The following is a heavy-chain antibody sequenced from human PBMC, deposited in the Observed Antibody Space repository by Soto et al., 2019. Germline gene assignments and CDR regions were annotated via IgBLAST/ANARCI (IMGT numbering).Heavy chain of an antibody. J-gene: IGHJ5*02. CDR2: ISYDGSNK. D-gene: IGHD5-18*01. Sequence: GGSLRLSCAASGFTFSSYGMHWVRQAPGKGLEWVAVISYDGSNKYYADSVKGRFTISRDNSKNTLYLQMNSLRAEDTAVYYCARDTLVEGYGHNWFDPWGQGTLVTVSS. V-gene: IGHV3-30*03. CDR3: ARDTLVEGYGHNWFDP. CDR1: GFTFSSYG.